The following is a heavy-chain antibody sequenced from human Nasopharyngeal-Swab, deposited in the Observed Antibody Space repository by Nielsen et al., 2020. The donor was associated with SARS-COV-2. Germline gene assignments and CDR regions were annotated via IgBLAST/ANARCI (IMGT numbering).Heavy chain of an antibody. CDR1: GGSFSGYY. Sequence: SETLSLTCAVYGGSFSGYYWSWIRQPPGKGLEWIGEINHSGSTNYNPSLKSRDTISVDTSKNQFSLKLSSVTAADTAVYYCARGSTVTTFYYYYYGMDVWGQGTMVTVSS. D-gene: IGHD4-17*01. CDR2: INHSGST. CDR3: ARGSTVTTFYYYYYGMDV. V-gene: IGHV4-34*01. J-gene: IGHJ6*02.